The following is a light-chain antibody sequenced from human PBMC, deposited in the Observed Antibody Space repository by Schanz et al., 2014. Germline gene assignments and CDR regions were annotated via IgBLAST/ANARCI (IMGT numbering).Light chain of an antibody. CDR2: NDN. J-gene: IGLJ2*01. CDR1: SSNIGSNT. CDR3: SSYATNNNFHVL. V-gene: IGLV1-44*01. Sequence: QSVLTQPPSASGTPGQRVTISCSGSSSNIGSNTVDWYQQRPGTAPKLLIYNDNQRPSGVPDRFSGSKSGTSASLAISGLQSEDEADYYCSSYATNNNFHVLFGGGTKVTVL.